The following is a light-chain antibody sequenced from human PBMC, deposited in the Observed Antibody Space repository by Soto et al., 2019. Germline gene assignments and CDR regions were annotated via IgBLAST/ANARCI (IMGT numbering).Light chain of an antibody. J-gene: IGKJ4*01. V-gene: IGKV3-11*01. CDR2: FGS. CDR1: HSVGSL. CDR3: QQRSNWPPLT. Sequence: EIVLTQSPATLSLSPGDRATLSCRASHSVGSLLAWYQQKPGQAPRLLLYFGSNRAAGIPDRFSGSGSGTDFTLTIDSLEPEDFAVYYCQQRSNWPPLTFGGGTKVDIK.